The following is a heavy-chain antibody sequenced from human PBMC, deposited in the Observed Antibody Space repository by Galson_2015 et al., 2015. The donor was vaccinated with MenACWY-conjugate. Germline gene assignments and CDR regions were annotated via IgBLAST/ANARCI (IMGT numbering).Heavy chain of an antibody. CDR1: GFTFSSYA. CDR3: AKWDSSGRTGYNYYGMDV. CDR2: ITGNGDSI. D-gene: IGHD6-19*01. J-gene: IGHJ6*02. Sequence: SLRLSCAASGFTFSSYAMSWVRQAPGKGLEWVSVITGNGDSIYYADSVKGRFTISRDNSKSTLDLQMNSLRAEDTAVYFCAKWDSSGRTGYNYYGMDVWGQGTTVTVS. V-gene: IGHV3-23*01.